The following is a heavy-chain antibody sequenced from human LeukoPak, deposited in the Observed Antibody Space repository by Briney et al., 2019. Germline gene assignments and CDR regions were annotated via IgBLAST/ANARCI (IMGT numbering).Heavy chain of an antibody. J-gene: IGHJ1*01. V-gene: IGHV3-30*02. CDR2: IRYDGSNK. Sequence: GGSLRLSCAASGFTFSSYGMHWVRQAPGKGLEGVAFIRYDGSNKYYADSVKGRFTISRDNSKNTLYLQVNSLRAEDTAVYYCAKDLIVGATPDQYFQHWGQGTLVTVSS. D-gene: IGHD1-26*01. CDR1: GFTFSSYG. CDR3: AKDLIVGATPDQYFQH.